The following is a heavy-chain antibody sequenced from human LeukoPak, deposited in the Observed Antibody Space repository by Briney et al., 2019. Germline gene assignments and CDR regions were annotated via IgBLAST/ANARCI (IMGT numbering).Heavy chain of an antibody. CDR2: ISSSSSYI. CDR3: ARDGSIAAAGDDAFDI. D-gene: IGHD6-13*01. CDR1: GFTFSSYS. V-gene: IGHV3-21*01. Sequence: PGGSLRLSCAASGFTFSSYSMNWVRQAPGKGLEWVSSISSSSSYIYYADSVKGRFTISRDNAKNSLYLQMNSLRAEDTAVYYCARDGSIAAAGDDAFDIWGPGTMVTVSS. J-gene: IGHJ3*02.